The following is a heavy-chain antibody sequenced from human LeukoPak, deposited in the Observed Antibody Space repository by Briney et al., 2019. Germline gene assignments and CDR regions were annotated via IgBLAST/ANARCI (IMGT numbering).Heavy chain of an antibody. V-gene: IGHV5-51*01. CDR1: GYSFTSYW. CDR3: ARLITMVRGVIFWFDP. D-gene: IGHD3-10*01. J-gene: IGHJ5*02. Sequence: GESLKISCKGSGYSFTSYWIGWVRQMPGKGLEWMGIIYPGDSDTRYSPSFQGQVTISADKSISTAYLQWSSLKASGTAMYYCARLITMVRGVIFWFDPWGQGTLVTVSS. CDR2: IYPGDSDT.